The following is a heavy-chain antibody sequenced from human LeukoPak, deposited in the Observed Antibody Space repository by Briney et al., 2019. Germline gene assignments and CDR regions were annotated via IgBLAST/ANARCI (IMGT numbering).Heavy chain of an antibody. V-gene: IGHV3-7*01. CDR2: IKQDGSEK. J-gene: IGHJ6*03. D-gene: IGHD3-9*01. CDR1: GFTFSSYW. CDR3: ASANDNSYYYYMHV. Sequence: GGSLRLSCAASGFTFSSYWMSWVRQAPGKGLEWVANIKQDGSEKYYVDSVKGRFTISRDNSKNTLYLQMNSLRAESTAVYDCASANDNSYYYYMHVWGKGTTVTISS.